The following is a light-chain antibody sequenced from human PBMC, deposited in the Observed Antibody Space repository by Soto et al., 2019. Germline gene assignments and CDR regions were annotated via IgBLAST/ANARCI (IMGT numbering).Light chain of an antibody. J-gene: IGLJ2*01. CDR3: SSYTSSSTLL. Sequence: QSALTQPASVSGSPGQSNTISCTGTSSDVGGYNYVSWYQQHPGKAPKLMIYDVSNRPSGVSNRFSGSKSGKTASLTISGLQAEDEADYYCSSYTSSSTLLFGGGTKLTVL. CDR1: SSDVGGYNY. V-gene: IGLV2-14*03. CDR2: DVS.